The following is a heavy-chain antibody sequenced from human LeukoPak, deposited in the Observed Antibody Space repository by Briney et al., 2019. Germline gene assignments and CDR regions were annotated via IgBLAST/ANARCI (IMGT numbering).Heavy chain of an antibody. Sequence: ASVKVSCKASGYTFTGYYMHWVRQAPGQGLEWMGRINPNSGGTNYAQKFQGRVTMTRDTSISTAYMELSRLRSEDTAVYYCARWLQLGVNYYYGMDVWGQGTTVTVSS. J-gene: IGHJ6*02. D-gene: IGHD5-24*01. CDR3: ARWLQLGVNYYYGMDV. V-gene: IGHV1-2*06. CDR1: GYTFTGYY. CDR2: INPNSGGT.